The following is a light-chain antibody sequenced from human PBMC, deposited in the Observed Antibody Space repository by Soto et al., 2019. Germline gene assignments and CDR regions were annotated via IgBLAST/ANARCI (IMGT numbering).Light chain of an antibody. Sequence: QSVLTQPPSASGSPGQSVTISCTGTSSDVGGYNYVSWYQQHPGKAPKLMICEVSKRPSGVPDRFSGSKSGNTASLTVSGLQAEDEADYYCSSYAGSSGVFGGGTKLTVL. CDR1: SSDVGGYNY. CDR2: EVS. J-gene: IGLJ3*02. CDR3: SSYAGSSGV. V-gene: IGLV2-8*01.